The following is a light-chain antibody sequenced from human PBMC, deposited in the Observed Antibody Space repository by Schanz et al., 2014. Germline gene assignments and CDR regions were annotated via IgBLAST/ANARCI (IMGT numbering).Light chain of an antibody. CDR2: AAS. V-gene: IGKV1-39*01. Sequence: DIQMTQSPSSLSASVGDRVTITCRASQSVNNYLNWYQQKPGKAPNLLIYAASSLHSGVPSRFSGSGSGTDFSLTISSLQPEDFATYYCEQSNRVPFTFGPGTEVNVK. CDR1: QSVNNY. CDR3: EQSNRVPFT. J-gene: IGKJ3*01.